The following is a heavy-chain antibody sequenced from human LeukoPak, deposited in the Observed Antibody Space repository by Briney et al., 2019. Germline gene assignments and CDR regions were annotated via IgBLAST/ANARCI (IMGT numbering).Heavy chain of an antibody. CDR2: IIPIFGTA. CDR1: GGTFSSYA. V-gene: IGHV1-69*01. J-gene: IGHJ6*03. CDR3: ARLHYDFWSGYSRYYYMDV. D-gene: IGHD3-3*01. Sequence: ASVKVSCKASGGTFSSYAISWVRQAPGQGREWMGGIIPIFGTANYAQKFQGRVTITADESTSTAYMELSSLRSEDTAVYYCARLHYDFWSGYSRYYYMDVWGKGTTVTVSS.